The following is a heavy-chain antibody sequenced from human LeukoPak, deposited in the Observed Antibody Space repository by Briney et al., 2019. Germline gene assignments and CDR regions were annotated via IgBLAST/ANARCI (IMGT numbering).Heavy chain of an antibody. CDR1: GGSISSYY. Sequence: SETLSLTCTVSGGSISSYYWTWIRQPPGKGLEWIGYIDNSGSTNYNPSLKSRVTISIDTSKNQFSLKLRSVTAADTAVYYCARGGWYYYGSGSYLRAFDIWGQGTMVTVSS. CDR2: IDNSGST. D-gene: IGHD3-10*01. J-gene: IGHJ3*02. V-gene: IGHV4-59*01. CDR3: ARGGWYYYGSGSYLRAFDI.